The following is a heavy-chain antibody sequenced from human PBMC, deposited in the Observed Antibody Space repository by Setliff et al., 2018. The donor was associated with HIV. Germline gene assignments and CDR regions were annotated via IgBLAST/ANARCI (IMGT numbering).Heavy chain of an antibody. CDR2: ISAYNGNT. J-gene: IGHJ4*02. V-gene: IGHV1-18*01. D-gene: IGHD1-26*01. CDR1: GYTFTSYG. CDR3: AKDKTEGAMGH. Sequence: GASVKVSCKASGYTFTSYGISWVRQAPGQGLEWMGWISAYNGNTKYAQKLQGRVTMTTDTSTNTAYMEVRSLRPDDTAVYYCAKDKTEGAMGHWGQGTLVTVSS.